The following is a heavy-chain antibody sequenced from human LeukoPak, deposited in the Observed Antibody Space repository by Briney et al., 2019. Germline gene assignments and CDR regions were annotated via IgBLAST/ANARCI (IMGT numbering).Heavy chain of an antibody. CDR2: ISYDGSSK. CDR1: GFTFSTYG. D-gene: IGHD5/OR15-5a*01. Sequence: PGRSLRLSCAASGFTFSTYGMHWVRQAPGKGLEWVAVISYDGSSKYYADSVKGRFTISRDNSKNTLYLQMNSLRAEDTAVYYCAKDQRELYEPTDAFDIWGQGTMVTVSS. J-gene: IGHJ3*02. V-gene: IGHV3-30*18. CDR3: AKDQRELYEPTDAFDI.